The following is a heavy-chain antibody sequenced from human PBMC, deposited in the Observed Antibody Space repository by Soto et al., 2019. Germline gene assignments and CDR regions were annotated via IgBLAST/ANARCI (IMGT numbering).Heavy chain of an antibody. CDR1: GCSISSYY. V-gene: IGHV4-59*01. D-gene: IGHD2-15*01. CDR2: IYYSGST. CDR3: ARVDCSGGSCFTSRFDP. J-gene: IGHJ5*02. Sequence: SETLSLTCTVSGCSISSYYWSWIRQPPGKGLEWIGYIYYSGSTNYNPSLKSRVTISVDTSKNQFSLKLSSVTAADTAVYYCARVDCSGGSCFTSRFDPWGQGTLVTVSS.